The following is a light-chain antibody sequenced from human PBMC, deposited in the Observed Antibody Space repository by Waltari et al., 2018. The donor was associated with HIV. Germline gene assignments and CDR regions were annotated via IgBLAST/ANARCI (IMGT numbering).Light chain of an antibody. CDR1: SNDIGNYHF. CDR3: VSYTEKDTFLL. CDR2: DVP. Sequence: QSALTQPPSASGSPGPSVAISCTGSSNDIGNYHFASWYQHHPGKAPKLLIYDVPRRPPGIPDRFSGTKSGYTASLTVSDLQVEDEADYYCVSYTEKDTFLLFGGGTKLAV. V-gene: IGLV2-8*01. J-gene: IGLJ2*01.